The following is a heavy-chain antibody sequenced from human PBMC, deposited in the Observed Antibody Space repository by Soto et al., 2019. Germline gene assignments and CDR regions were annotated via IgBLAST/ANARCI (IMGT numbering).Heavy chain of an antibody. CDR3: ATRDRVDAFDI. J-gene: IGHJ3*02. Sequence: RASVKVSCKASGGSFRRYAITWVRQAPGQGLEWMGGIIPILGSPNYAQKFQDRVTITADESTSTTYMELSSLRSEDAAVYYCATRDRVDAFDIWGQGTTVTVSS. V-gene: IGHV1-69*13. CDR1: GGSFRRYA. CDR2: IIPILGSP.